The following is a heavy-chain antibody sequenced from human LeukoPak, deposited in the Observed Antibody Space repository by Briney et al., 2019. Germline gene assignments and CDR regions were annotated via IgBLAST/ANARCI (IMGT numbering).Heavy chain of an antibody. CDR2: TYPNGST. J-gene: IGHJ6*04. V-gene: IGHV4-59*01. CDR3: ARDVRRALRFNNFYPYFGMDV. CDR1: GGPINFY. D-gene: IGHD3-3*01. Sequence: SETLSLTCSVSGGPINFYWSWIRQSPGKGLEWIGCTYPNGSTSYNSSLKSRVTISLDTSKKQVSLMLKSVTAADTAVYYCARDVRRALRFNNFYPYFGMDVWGKGTTVIVST.